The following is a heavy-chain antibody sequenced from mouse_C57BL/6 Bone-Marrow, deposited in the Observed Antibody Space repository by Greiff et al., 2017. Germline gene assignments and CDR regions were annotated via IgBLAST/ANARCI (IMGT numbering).Heavy chain of an antibody. CDR1: GYTFTSYW. J-gene: IGHJ2*01. CDR2: IDPSDSYT. D-gene: IGHD4-1*01. CDR3: ARGSDWGTAYDLDY. Sequence: QVQLQQPGAELVMPGASVKLSCKASGYTFTSYWMHWVKQRPGQGLEWIGEIDPSDSYTNYNPKFKGKSTLTVDKSSSTAYMQLSSLTSEDSAVYYCARGSDWGTAYDLDYWGQGTTLTVSS. V-gene: IGHV1-69*01.